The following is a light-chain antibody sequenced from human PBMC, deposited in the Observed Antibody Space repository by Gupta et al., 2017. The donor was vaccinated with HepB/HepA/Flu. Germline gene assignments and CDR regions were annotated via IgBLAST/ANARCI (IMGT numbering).Light chain of an antibody. Sequence: DIQMTQSPSSLSASVGDRVTITCRASQYVSTYLNWYLQKPGKAPKLLMYAASSLQSGVPSRFSGSGSGTDFTLTINSLQPEDFGNYYCQQSYGTPWTFGQGTKVEVK. J-gene: IGKJ1*01. CDR1: QYVSTY. V-gene: IGKV1-39*01. CDR2: AAS. CDR3: QQSYGTPWT.